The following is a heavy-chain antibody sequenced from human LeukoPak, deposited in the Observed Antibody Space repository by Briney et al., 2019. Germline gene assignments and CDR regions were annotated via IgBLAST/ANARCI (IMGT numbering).Heavy chain of an antibody. CDR3: AKGLRGGPDYFDY. D-gene: IGHD2-15*01. J-gene: IGHJ4*02. Sequence: GGSLRLSCAASGFTFSSYAMSWVRQAPGKGPEWVSAISGSGGSTYYADSVKGRFTISRDNSKNTLYLQMNSLRAEDTAVYYCAKGLRGGPDYFDYWGQGTLVTVSS. CDR1: GFTFSSYA. V-gene: IGHV3-23*01. CDR2: ISGSGGST.